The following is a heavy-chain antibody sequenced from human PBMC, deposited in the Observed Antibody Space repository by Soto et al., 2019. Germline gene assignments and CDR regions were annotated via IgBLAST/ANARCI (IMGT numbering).Heavy chain of an antibody. D-gene: IGHD3-10*01. CDR1: GGSMINFY. CDR3: AEAVRGEY. V-gene: IGHV4-59*01. CDR2: VYYNGKT. J-gene: IGHJ4*02. Sequence: SETLSLTCTVSGGSMINFYCSCIRQPRGKGLEWIVYVYYNGKTNYNRSFKSRVNMTVDTSNNYFSLKVRSVTAAETAVYYCAEAVRGEYWGRGTLVTVSS.